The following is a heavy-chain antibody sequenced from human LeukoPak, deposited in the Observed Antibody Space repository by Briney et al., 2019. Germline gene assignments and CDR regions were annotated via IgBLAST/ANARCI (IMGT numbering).Heavy chain of an antibody. V-gene: IGHV3-48*04. CDR3: ARDLGQYYDTSDNWFDP. Sequence: GGSLRLSCAASGFTFSSYSTNWVRQAPGKGLEWVSYISSSGSTIYYADSVKGRFTISRDNAKNTLNLQMNSLRAEDTAVYYCARDLGQYYDTSDNWFDPWGQGTLVTVSS. J-gene: IGHJ5*02. CDR2: ISSSGSTI. CDR1: GFTFSSYS. D-gene: IGHD3-22*01.